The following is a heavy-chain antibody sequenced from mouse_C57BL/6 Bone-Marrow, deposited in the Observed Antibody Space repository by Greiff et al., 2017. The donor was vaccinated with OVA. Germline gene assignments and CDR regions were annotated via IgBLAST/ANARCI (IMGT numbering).Heavy chain of an antibody. CDR3: ARRPYFDY. J-gene: IGHJ2*01. Sequence: EVQRVESGGGLVKPGGSLKLSCAASGFTFSSYAMSWVRQTPEKRLEWVATISDGGSYTYYPANVKGRFTISRDNAKNNLYLQMSHLKSEDTAMYYCARRPYFDYWGQGTTLTVSS. V-gene: IGHV5-4*03. CDR2: ISDGGSYT. CDR1: GFTFSSYA.